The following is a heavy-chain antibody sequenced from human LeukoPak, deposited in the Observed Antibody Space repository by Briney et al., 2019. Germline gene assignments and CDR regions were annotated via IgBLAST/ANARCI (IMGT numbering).Heavy chain of an antibody. J-gene: IGHJ3*02. CDR1: GYSFTTSW. CDR3: ARLARIAVAGTLIWGAFHI. CDR2: IYPGDSDT. Sequence: GESLKISFKGSGYSFTTSWIGWVRQMPGKGLEWMGIIYPGDSDTRYSPSFQGHVTISADKSISTAYQQWSSLKASDTAMYYCARLARIAVAGTLIWGAFHIWGRGTMVTVSS. D-gene: IGHD6-19*01. V-gene: IGHV5-51*01.